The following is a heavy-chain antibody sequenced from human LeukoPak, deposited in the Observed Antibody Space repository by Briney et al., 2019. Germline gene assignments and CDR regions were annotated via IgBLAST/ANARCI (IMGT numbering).Heavy chain of an antibody. D-gene: IGHD3-3*01. V-gene: IGHV1-18*01. CDR1: GYTFTSYG. CDR3: ARDHQGFIHTIFGVVIPGDAFDI. Sequence: ASVKVSCKASGYTFTSYGISWVRQAPGQGLEWMGWISAYNGNTNYAQKLQGRVTMTTDTSTSTAYMELRSLRSDDTAVCYCARDHQGFIHTIFGVVIPGDAFDIWGQGTMVTVSS. J-gene: IGHJ3*02. CDR2: ISAYNGNT.